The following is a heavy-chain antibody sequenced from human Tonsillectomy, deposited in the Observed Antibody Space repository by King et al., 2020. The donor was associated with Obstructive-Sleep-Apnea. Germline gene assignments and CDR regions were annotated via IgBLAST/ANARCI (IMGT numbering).Heavy chain of an antibody. CDR3: ARDRLPYCSGGSCYFDY. D-gene: IGHD2-15*01. CDR2: ISAYNGNT. CDR1: GYTFTSYG. J-gene: IGHJ4*02. Sequence: VQLVESGAEVKKPGASVKVSCKASGYTFTSYGISWVRQAPGQGLEWMGWISAYNGNTNYAQKLQGRVTMTTDTSTSTAYMELRSLRSDDTAVYYCARDRLPYCSGGSCYFDYWGQGTLVTVSS. V-gene: IGHV1-18*01.